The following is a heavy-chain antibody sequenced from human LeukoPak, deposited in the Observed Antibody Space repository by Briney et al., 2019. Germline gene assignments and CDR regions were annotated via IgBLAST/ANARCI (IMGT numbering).Heavy chain of an antibody. D-gene: IGHD4-23*01. Sequence: ASVKVSCKASGYTFTGYYMHWVRQAPGQGPEWMGWINPNSGGTNYAQKFQGRVTMTRDTSISTAYMELSRLRSDDTAVYYCAREDYYGGNSGLPDYWGQGTLVTVSS. V-gene: IGHV1-2*02. CDR3: AREDYYGGNSGLPDY. J-gene: IGHJ4*02. CDR1: GYTFTGYY. CDR2: INPNSGGT.